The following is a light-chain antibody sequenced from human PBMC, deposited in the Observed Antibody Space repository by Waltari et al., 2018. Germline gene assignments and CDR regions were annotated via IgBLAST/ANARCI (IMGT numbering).Light chain of an antibody. J-gene: IGLJ2*01. CDR3: SSYAGRNNIVL. CDR1: SSDVGSYNY. V-gene: IGLV2-8*01. Sequence: QSALTQPPSASGSPGQSVTIPCPGTSSDVGSYNYVSWYQQHPGKAPKLMIYEVSKRPSGVPDRFSGSKSGNTASLTVSGLQAEDEADYYCSSYAGRNNIVLFGGGTKLTVL. CDR2: EVS.